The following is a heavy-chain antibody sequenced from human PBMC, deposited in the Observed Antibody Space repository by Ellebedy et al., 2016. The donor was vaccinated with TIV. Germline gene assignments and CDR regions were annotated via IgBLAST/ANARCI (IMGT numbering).Heavy chain of an antibody. D-gene: IGHD2-21*01. CDR3: ARGVGGDYYYGMDV. J-gene: IGHJ6*02. V-gene: IGHV1-69*06. CDR1: GGTFSSYA. Sequence: SVKVSCXASGGTFSSYAISWVRQAPGQGLEWMGGIIPIFGTANYAQKFQGRVTITADKSTSTAYMELSSLRSEDTAVYYCARGVGGDYYYGMDVWGQGTTVTVSS. CDR2: IIPIFGTA.